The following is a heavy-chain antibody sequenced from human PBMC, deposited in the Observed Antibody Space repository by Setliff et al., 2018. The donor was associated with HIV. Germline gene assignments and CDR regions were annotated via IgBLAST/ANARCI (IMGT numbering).Heavy chain of an antibody. CDR1: GGSMGSHS. D-gene: IGHD3-22*01. J-gene: IGHJ4*02. Sequence: SETLSLTCVISGGSMGSHSWSWIRQSPGKGLEWIGNIHYTGISDINPSLKRRATISLDRPKIQFSLKLSSVTAADTAIYYCARDPGITAVYYCTRTFFHSSGYYHNLQPFDYWGQGTLVTVSS. CDR3: ARDPGITAVYYCTRTFFHSSGYYHNLQPFDY. V-gene: IGHV4-59*11. CDR2: IHYTGIS.